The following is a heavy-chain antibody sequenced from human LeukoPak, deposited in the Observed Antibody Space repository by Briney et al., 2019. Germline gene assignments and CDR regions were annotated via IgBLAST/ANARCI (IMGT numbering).Heavy chain of an antibody. J-gene: IGHJ4*02. Sequence: GESLKISCKGSGYDFTSYWIGWVRQMPGIGLEWMGIIYPGDSDTRYNPSFQGQVTISADKSISTAYLQWSSLKASDTAMYYCARRYAYSSGWPSNFDYWGQGTLVTVSS. D-gene: IGHD6-19*01. CDR2: IYPGDSDT. CDR3: ARRYAYSSGWPSNFDY. V-gene: IGHV5-51*01. CDR1: GYDFTSYW.